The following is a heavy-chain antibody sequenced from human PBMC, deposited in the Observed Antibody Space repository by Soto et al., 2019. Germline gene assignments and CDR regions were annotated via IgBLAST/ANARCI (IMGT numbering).Heavy chain of an antibody. CDR3: ARDGAYCSVIGCRNYYHYMDV. Sequence: EVQLVESGGGLVKPGGSLRLSCAASEFSFSDYSMNWVRQAPGKGLEWVSSISGSSSYIYYTDSLKGRFTVSRDNANKSLYLQMNSLRAEDTAVYYCARDGAYCSVIGCRNYYHYMDVWGKGTTVTVSS. CDR1: EFSFSDYS. V-gene: IGHV3-21*01. J-gene: IGHJ6*03. CDR2: ISGSSSYI. D-gene: IGHD2-15*01.